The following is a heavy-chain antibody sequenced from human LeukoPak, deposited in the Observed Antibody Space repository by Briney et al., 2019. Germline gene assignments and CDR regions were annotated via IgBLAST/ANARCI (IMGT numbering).Heavy chain of an antibody. D-gene: IGHD1-26*01. J-gene: IGHJ4*02. Sequence: PSGTLSLTCAVSGGSISATNWGSWVRQPPGQGLEWIGEISLAGQTNYNPSLNGRVTMSLDKSSNQLSLHLTSVTAADTATYYCSRESGPFRPFGSWGQGTLVIVSS. CDR2: ISLAGQT. V-gene: IGHV4-4*02. CDR1: GGSISATNW. CDR3: SRESGPFRPFGS.